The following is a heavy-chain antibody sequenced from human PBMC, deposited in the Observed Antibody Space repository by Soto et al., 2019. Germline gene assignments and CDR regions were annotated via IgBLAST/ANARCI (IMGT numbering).Heavy chain of an antibody. CDR1: GYTFTNYG. V-gene: IGHV1-18*01. D-gene: IGHD6-6*01. J-gene: IGHJ6*03. CDR3: ARVLQLVGYFYYYMDV. Sequence: QVPLLQSGAEVKKPGASVKVSCKASGYTFTNYGITWVRQAPGQGLEWMGWISAYNGNTHYTQRLQGRDTMTTDTSTSTAYMELRGLRSDDTAVYYCARVLQLVGYFYYYMDVWGKGTTVTVSS. CDR2: ISAYNGNT.